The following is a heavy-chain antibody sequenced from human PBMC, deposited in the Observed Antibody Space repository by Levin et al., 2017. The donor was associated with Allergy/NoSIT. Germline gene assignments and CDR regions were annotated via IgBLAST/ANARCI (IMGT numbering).Heavy chain of an antibody. V-gene: IGHV3-48*02. CDR2: ISSSSSTI. CDR3: ARGSPRRTVTTRHFDY. J-gene: IGHJ4*02. CDR1: GFTFSSYS. Sequence: GGSLRLSCAASGFTFSSYSMNWVRQAPGKGLEWVSYISSSSSTIYYADSVKGRFTISRDNAKNSLYLQMNSLRDEDPAVYYCARGSPRRTVTTRHFDYWGQGTLVTVSS. D-gene: IGHD4-17*01.